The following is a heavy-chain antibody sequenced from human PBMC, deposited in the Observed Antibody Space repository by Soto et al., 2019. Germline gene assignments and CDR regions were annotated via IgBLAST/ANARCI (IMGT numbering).Heavy chain of an antibody. CDR3: ARVRDPTPYYYYYGMDV. CDR2: IHYSGST. J-gene: IGHJ6*02. V-gene: IGHV4-31*03. CDR1: GGSISSGGYY. Sequence: QVQLQESGPGLVKPSQTLSLTCTVSGGSISSGGYYWSWIRQHPGKGLEWIGYIHYSGSTYYNPSLKSRVTISVDTSKNQFSLKLSSVTAADTAVYYCARVRDPTPYYYYYGMDVWGQGTTVTVSS.